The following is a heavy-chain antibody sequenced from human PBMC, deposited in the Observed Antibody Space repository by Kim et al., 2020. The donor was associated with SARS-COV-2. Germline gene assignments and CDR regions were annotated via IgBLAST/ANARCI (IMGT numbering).Heavy chain of an antibody. CDR3: ARGPPHPYGDYELGSSYPVYYYYGMDV. Sequence: GGSLRLSCAASGFTFSSYAMHWVHQAPGKGLEWVAVISYDGSNKYYADSVKGRFTISRDNSKNTLYLQMNSLRAEDTAVYYCARGPPHPYGDYELGSSYPVYYYYGMDVWGQGTTVTVSS. CDR2: ISYDGSNK. V-gene: IGHV3-30*04. J-gene: IGHJ6*02. CDR1: GFTFSSYA. D-gene: IGHD4-17*01.